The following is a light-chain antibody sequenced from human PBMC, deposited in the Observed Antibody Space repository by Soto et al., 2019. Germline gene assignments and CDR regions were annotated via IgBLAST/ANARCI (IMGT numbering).Light chain of an antibody. V-gene: IGKV3-15*01. CDR3: QQYSNWPPIT. CDR1: QSVSSS. J-gene: IGKJ5*01. CDR2: GAS. Sequence: EIVMTQSPATLSVSPGERATLSCRASQSVSSSLAWYQQKPGQAPRLLIYGASTRATGIPARFSGSGSGTEFTLTISSLQSEDFAVYYCQQYSNWPPITLGQGTRLEIK.